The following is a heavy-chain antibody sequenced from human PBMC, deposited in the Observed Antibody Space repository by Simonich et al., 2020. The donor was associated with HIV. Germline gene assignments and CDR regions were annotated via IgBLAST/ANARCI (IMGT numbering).Heavy chain of an antibody. CDR2: VNPEEGET. CDR1: GYTLTELS. CDR3: AAVKYYYDSSGFSYDGVDV. J-gene: IGHJ3*01. V-gene: IGHV1-24*01. D-gene: IGHD3-22*01. Sequence: QVQLVQSGAEVKKPGASVKVSCKVSGYTLTELSMHWLRQAPGKGVEWMGGVNPEEGETIYAQKCQGRVTMTEDSSTDTAHMELSSLTSEDTAVYFCAAVKYYYDSSGFSYDGVDVWGQGTMVTVSS.